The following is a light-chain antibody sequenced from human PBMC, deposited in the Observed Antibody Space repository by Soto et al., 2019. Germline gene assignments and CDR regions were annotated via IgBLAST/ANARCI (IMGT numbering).Light chain of an antibody. J-gene: IGLJ1*01. Sequence: QSALTQPASVSGSPGQSITISCTGTSSDVGRYNYVSWYQQHPGKAPKLIIYDVSNRPSGVSNRFSGSKSGNTASLTISWLQAEDEADYYCNSYTSSSTDVFGTGTKLTVL. CDR3: NSYTSSSTDV. CDR1: SSDVGRYNY. CDR2: DVS. V-gene: IGLV2-14*01.